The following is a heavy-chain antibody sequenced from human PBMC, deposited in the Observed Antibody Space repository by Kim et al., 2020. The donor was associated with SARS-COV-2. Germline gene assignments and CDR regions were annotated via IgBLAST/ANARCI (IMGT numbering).Heavy chain of an antibody. Sequence: SETLSLTCTVSGGSISSSSYYWGWIRQPPGKGLEWIGSIYYSGSTYYNPSLKSRVTISVDTSKNQFSLKLSSVTAADTAVYYCARRGGGSYYGPFGYWGQGTLVTVSS. CDR3: ARRGGGSYYGPFGY. J-gene: IGHJ4*02. CDR2: IYYSGST. CDR1: GGSISSSSYY. D-gene: IGHD1-26*01. V-gene: IGHV4-39*01.